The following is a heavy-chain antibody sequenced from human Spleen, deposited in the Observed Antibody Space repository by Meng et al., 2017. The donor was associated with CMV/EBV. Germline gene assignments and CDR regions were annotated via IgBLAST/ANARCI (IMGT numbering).Heavy chain of an antibody. CDR2: MNPNSGHT. D-gene: IGHD3-16*01. J-gene: IGHJ6*02. V-gene: IGHV1-8*01. CDR3: ARGRGDYVTYYYGMDV. Sequence: ASVKVSCKASGYTFTNYGINWLRQATGQGLEWMGWMNPNSGHTGYAQNFQGRVTMTRNTSTSTAYMELTSLRSQDTAVYFCARGRGDYVTYYYGMDVWGQGTTVTVSS. CDR1: GYTFTNYG.